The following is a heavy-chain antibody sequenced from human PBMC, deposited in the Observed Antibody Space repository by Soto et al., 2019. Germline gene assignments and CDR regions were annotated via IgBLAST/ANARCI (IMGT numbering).Heavy chain of an antibody. CDR1: GDYIHVGGYY. V-gene: IGHV4-30-4*01. CDR3: GRDLTSNANCIDP. J-gene: IGHJ5*02. D-gene: IGHD2-2*01. Sequence: SETLSLTCSVSGDYIHVGGYYWTWIRQRPGKGLEWMGYIYYTGKTYYNPSLESRLTMSVDRSKNRFSLRLTSVTAADTAVYFCGRDLTSNANCIDPWGQGTLVTVSS. CDR2: IYYTGKT.